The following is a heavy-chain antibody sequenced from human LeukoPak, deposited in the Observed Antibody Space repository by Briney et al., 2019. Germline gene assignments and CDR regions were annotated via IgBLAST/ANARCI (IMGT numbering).Heavy chain of an antibody. D-gene: IGHD3-10*01. Sequence: GGSLRLSCSASGLTFSNYAMSWVRQAPGQGLEWVSAINDGVGRAFYADAVRGRFTISRDNSQNTLYLQMNSLRAEDTAVYYCARQYYYGSGSYPFDYWGQGTLVTVSS. CDR2: INDGVGRA. V-gene: IGHV3-23*01. J-gene: IGHJ4*02. CDR3: ARQYYYGSGSYPFDY. CDR1: GLTFSNYA.